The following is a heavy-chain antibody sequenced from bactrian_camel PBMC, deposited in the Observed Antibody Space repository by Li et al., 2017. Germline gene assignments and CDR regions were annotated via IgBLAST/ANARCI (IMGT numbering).Heavy chain of an antibody. CDR3: AADCCPYGAACFGY. Sequence: HVQLVESGGGSVQAGGSLRLACKVTDDPTSKYYMDDTYCMGWFRQSPGKEREGVAAIDSDGSTSYADPVKGRFTISKDNAKNTLYLQMNSLKPEDTAMYYCAADCCPYGAACFGYWGQGTQVTVS. V-gene: IGHV3S53*01. CDR2: IDSDGST. CDR1: DDPTSKYYMDDTYC. J-gene: IGHJ6*01. D-gene: IGHD6*01.